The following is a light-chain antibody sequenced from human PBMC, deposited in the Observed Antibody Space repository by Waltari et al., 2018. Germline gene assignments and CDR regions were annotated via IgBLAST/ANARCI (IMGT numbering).Light chain of an antibody. CDR2: WAS. J-gene: IGKJ1*01. V-gene: IGKV4-1*01. Sequence: DIVMTQSPDSLAVSLGERATINCKSIQSVLYSSNSKNYLAWYQQKPGQPPKLLIYWASTREFGVPDRFSGSGSGTDFTLTISSLQAEDVAVYYCQQYYSTPWTFGRGTKVEIK. CDR1: QSVLYSSNSKNY. CDR3: QQYYSTPWT.